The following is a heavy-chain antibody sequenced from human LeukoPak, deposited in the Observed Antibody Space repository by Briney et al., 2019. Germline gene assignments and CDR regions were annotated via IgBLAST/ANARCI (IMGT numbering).Heavy chain of an antibody. D-gene: IGHD3-10*01. V-gene: IGHV4-59*08. CDR3: ARRNYYGSGSFVLWAFDI. Sequence: SETLSLTCTVSGGSISSYYWSWIRQPPEKGLEWIGYIYYSGSTNYNPSLKSRVTISVDTSKNQFSLKLSSVTAADTAVYYCARRNYYGSGSFVLWAFDIWGQGTMVTVSS. CDR1: GGSISSYY. J-gene: IGHJ3*02. CDR2: IYYSGST.